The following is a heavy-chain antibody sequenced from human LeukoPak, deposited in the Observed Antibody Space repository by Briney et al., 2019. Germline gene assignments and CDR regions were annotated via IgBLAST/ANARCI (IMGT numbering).Heavy chain of an antibody. CDR2: IYHSGST. J-gene: IGHJ4*02. D-gene: IGHD6-19*01. V-gene: IGHV4-38-2*02. CDR1: DYSITTGYY. CDR3: TREGTIGWYADY. Sequence: SETLSLTCTVSDYSITTGYYWGWIRQPPGKGLEWIGSIYHSGSTFSNPSLKSRATISVDTSKNQFSLKLSSVTAADTAVYFCTREGTIGWYADYWGQGTLVTVSS.